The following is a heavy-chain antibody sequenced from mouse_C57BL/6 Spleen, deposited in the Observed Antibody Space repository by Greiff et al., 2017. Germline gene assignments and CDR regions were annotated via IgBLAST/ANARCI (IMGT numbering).Heavy chain of an antibody. CDR2: FYPGKGET. D-gene: IGHD1-1*01. CDR3: ARGEFITSVWDY. Sequence: VQLQESGAELVRPGASVRMSGKASGYPFTGYNRHWVKQTPKQGRKGFGAFYPGKGETPYNQKFKGKATLTVDKSSSTAYMQLSSLTSEDSAVYFCARGEFITSVWDYWGQGTTLTVSS. J-gene: IGHJ2*01. CDR1: GYPFTGYN. V-gene: IGHV1-12*01.